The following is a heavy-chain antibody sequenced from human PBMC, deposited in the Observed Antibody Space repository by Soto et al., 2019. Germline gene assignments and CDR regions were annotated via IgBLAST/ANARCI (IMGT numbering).Heavy chain of an antibody. J-gene: IGHJ4*02. D-gene: IGHD3-3*01. CDR2: IKQDGSEK. Sequence: GGSLRLSCAASGFTFSSYWMSWVRQAPGKGLEWVANIKQDGSEKYYVDSVKGRFTISRDNAKNSLYLQMNSLRAEDTAVYYCTRYYDFWSGYGAFDYWGQGTLVTVSS. CDR1: GFTFSSYW. CDR3: TRYYDFWSGYGAFDY. V-gene: IGHV3-7*01.